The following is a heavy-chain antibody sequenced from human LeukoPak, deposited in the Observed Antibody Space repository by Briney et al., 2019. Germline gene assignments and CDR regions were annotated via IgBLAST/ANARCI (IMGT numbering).Heavy chain of an antibody. Sequence: PSETLSLTCTVSGGSISSSSYYWGWIRQPQGRGLEWIGSIYYSGSTYYNPSLKSRLIISVDTSKNQFSLKLSSVTAADTAVYYCARGSSSLDYFDYWGQGTLVTVSS. CDR2: IYYSGST. CDR3: ARGSSSLDYFDY. V-gene: IGHV4-39*01. D-gene: IGHD6-6*01. CDR1: GGSISSSSYY. J-gene: IGHJ4*02.